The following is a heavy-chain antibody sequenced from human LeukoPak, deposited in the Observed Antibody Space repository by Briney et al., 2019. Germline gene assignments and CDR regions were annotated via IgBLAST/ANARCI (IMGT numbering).Heavy chain of an antibody. CDR2: IYSGGST. J-gene: IGHJ6*03. CDR3: ARAIGSGSYSNYYYYMDV. V-gene: IGHV3-53*01. CDR1: GFTVSSNY. Sequence: GGSLRLSCAASGFTVSSNYMSWVCQAPGKGLEWVSVIYSGGSTYYADSVKGRFTISRDNSKNTLYLQMNSLRAEDTAVYYCARAIGSGSYSNYYYYMDVWGKGTTITVSS. D-gene: IGHD1-26*01.